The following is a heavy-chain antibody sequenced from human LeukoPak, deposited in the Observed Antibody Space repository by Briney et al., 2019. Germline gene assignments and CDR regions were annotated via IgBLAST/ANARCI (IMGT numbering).Heavy chain of an antibody. D-gene: IGHD1-26*01. CDR2: ISGSGGLT. CDR3: AKVMGATKYYFDY. J-gene: IGHJ4*02. V-gene: IGHV3-23*01. Sequence: GGSLRLSCAASGFTFTNYAMSWVRQAPGKGLEWVSGISGSGGLTYYADSVKGRFTISRDNSKNTLYLQMNSLRAEDTAVYYCAKVMGATKYYFDYWGQGTLVTVSS. CDR1: GFTFTNYA.